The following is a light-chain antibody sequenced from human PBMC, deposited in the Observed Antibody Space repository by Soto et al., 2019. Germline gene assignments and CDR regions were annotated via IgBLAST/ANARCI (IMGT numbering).Light chain of an antibody. V-gene: IGKV1-9*01. J-gene: IGKJ5*01. CDR2: AGS. CDR3: QQRKSYPIT. CDR1: QDINTY. Sequence: DIQLTQSPSFLSASVGDRVTITCRASQDINTYLAWYQQKAGKAPKLLIFAGSTLQNGVPSRFSGSGSGTEFTVTITSLQPEDFATYYCQQRKSYPITFGQGTRLEIK.